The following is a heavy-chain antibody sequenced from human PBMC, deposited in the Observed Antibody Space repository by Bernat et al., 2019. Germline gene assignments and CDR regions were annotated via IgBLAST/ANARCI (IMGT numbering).Heavy chain of an antibody. D-gene: IGHD2-15*01. CDR1: GFTFSSYG. CDR3: ANEGGVDDLGYFDY. CDR2: ISYDGSNK. V-gene: IGHV3-30*18. J-gene: IGHJ4*02. Sequence: QVQLVESGGGVVQPGRSLRLSCAASGFTFSSYGMHWVRQAPGKGLEWVAVISYDGSNKYYADSVKGRFTISRDNSKNTLYLQMNSLRAEDTAVYYCANEGGVDDLGYFDYWGQGTLVTVSS.